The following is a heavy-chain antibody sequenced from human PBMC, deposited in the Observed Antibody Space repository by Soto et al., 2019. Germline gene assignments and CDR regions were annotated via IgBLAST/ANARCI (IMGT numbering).Heavy chain of an antibody. CDR1: GGSIASSDW. V-gene: IGHV4-4*02. CDR3: ARDHKSGESWSFDY. CDR2: IFHEGNI. Sequence: QMQLQESGPELVKPSGTLSLTCAVSGGSIASSDWWNWVRQTPEKGLEWIGEIFHEGNIIYNPSLKSRVTRAVDKSKSQLALELTSVTAADTAFYYCARDHKSGESWSFDYCGEGILVTVSS. D-gene: IGHD1-1*01. J-gene: IGHJ4*02.